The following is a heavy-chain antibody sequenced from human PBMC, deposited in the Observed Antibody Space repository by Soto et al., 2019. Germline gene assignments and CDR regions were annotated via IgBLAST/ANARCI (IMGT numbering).Heavy chain of an antibody. J-gene: IGHJ6*01. CDR3: ARDLSGSGIIYYYYGMDV. CDR2: ISYDGTNE. CDR1: GFTFSSYA. D-gene: IGHD3-10*01. Sequence: QVQLVESGGGVVQPGRSLRLSCAASGFTFSSYALHWVRQAPGKGLEWVAVISYDGTNEYSADSVKGRFTISRDNSKNTLYLQMNSLRAEDTAVYYCARDLSGSGIIYYYYGMDVW. V-gene: IGHV3-30-3*01.